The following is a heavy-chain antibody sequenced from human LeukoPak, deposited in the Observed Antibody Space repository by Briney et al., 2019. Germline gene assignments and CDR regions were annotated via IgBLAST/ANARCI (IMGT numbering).Heavy chain of an antibody. V-gene: IGHV1-46*01. CDR3: ARLWSYYDNSGFFEDY. CDR2: INPVGGVT. CDR1: GYIFTNYY. D-gene: IGHD3-22*01. J-gene: IGHJ4*02. Sequence: ASVKISCKASGYIFTNYYLYWVRQAPGQGLEWMGVINPVGGVTTYAQRFQDRVTMTRDTSTSTFDMELSSLKSEDTAVYYCARLWSYYDNSGFFEDYWGQGTLVTVSS.